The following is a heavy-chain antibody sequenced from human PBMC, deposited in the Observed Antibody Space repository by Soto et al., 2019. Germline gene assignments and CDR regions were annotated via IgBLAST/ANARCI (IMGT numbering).Heavy chain of an antibody. J-gene: IGHJ6*03. CDR1: GGSISSYY. V-gene: IGHV4-59*01. CDR2: IYYSGST. Sequence: SETLSLTCTVSGGSISSYYWSWIRQPPGKGLEWIGYIYYSGSTNYNPSLKSRVTISVDTSKNQFSLKLSSVTAADTAVYYCASTTHDILTGWHYYYYYMDVWGKGTTVTVSS. D-gene: IGHD3-9*01. CDR3: ASTTHDILTGWHYYYYYMDV.